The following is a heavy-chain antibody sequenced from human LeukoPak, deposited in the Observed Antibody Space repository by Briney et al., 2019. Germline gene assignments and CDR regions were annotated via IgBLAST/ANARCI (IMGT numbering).Heavy chain of an antibody. CDR1: GGSISSSHYY. CDR3: GRTHWGFDY. V-gene: IGHV4-39*01. J-gene: IGHJ4*02. Sequence: SETLSHTCTVSGGSISSSHYYGGWIRHPPGKGLEWIGSFYYSGSSYSKPCLKSRVTISVGTSKNKFSLKLSSVTAAVTAVYYCGRTHWGFDYWGQGTLVTVSS. D-gene: IGHD3-16*01. CDR2: FYYSGSS.